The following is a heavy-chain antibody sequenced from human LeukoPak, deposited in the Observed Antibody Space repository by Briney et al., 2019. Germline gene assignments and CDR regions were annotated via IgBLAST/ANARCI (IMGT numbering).Heavy chain of an antibody. CDR3: EFPLTGYYNDIDY. D-gene: IGHD3-9*01. CDR2: IRYDGSNK. J-gene: IGHJ4*02. V-gene: IGHV3-30*02. Sequence: PGGSLRLSCAASGFTFSSYGMHWVRQAPGKGLEWVAFIRYDGSNKYYADSVKGRFTISRDNSKNTLYLQMNSLRAEDTAVYYCEFPLTGYYNDIDYWGQGTLVTVSS. CDR1: GFTFSSYG.